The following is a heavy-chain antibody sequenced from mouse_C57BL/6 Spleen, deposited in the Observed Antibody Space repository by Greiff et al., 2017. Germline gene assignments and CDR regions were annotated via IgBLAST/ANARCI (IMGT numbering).Heavy chain of an antibody. Sequence: QVQLQQPGAELVKPGASVKMSCKASGYTFTSYWITWVKQRPGQGLEWIGDIYPGSGSTNYNEKFTSKATLTVDTSSSTAYMQLSSLTSEDSAVYYCARRDYEDAMDYWGQGTSVTVSS. CDR2: IYPGSGST. J-gene: IGHJ4*01. D-gene: IGHD1-1*01. V-gene: IGHV1-55*01. CDR3: ARRDYEDAMDY. CDR1: GYTFTSYW.